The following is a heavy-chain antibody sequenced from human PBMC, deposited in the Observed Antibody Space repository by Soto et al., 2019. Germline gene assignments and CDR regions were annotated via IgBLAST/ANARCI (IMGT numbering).Heavy chain of an antibody. D-gene: IGHD3-3*01. Sequence: PSETLSLTCTVSGGSISGYYWSWIRQPPGKGLEWIGYIYYSGSTYYNPSLKSRVTISVDTSKNQFSLKLSSGTAADTAVYYCARGLKEFWSGFADYYFDYWGQGTLVTVSS. CDR2: IYYSGST. J-gene: IGHJ4*02. CDR1: GGSISGYY. V-gene: IGHV4-59*08. CDR3: ARGLKEFWSGFADYYFDY.